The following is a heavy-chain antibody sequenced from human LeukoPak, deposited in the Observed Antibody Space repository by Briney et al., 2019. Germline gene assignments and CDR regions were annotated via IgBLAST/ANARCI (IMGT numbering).Heavy chain of an antibody. J-gene: IGHJ4*02. D-gene: IGHD2-2*01. CDR3: AREGEVPAAFDY. Sequence: GGSLRLSCAASGFTFSNYAMHWVRQAPGKGMEYVSAISSNGGSTYYANSVKGRFTISRDNSKNTLYLQMGSLRAEDMAVYYCAREGEVPAAFDYWGQGTLVTVSS. V-gene: IGHV3-64*01. CDR1: GFTFSNYA. CDR2: ISSNGGST.